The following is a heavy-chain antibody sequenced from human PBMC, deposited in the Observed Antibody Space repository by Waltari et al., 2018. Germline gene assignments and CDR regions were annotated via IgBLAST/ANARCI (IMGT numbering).Heavy chain of an antibody. CDR1: GGSISSSRSY. D-gene: IGHD3-16*01. CDR3: ARLEPDPRGWFDP. Sequence: QLQLQESGPGLVTPSETLSLTCTVSGGSISSSRSYWGWIRQPPGKGLEWIGSIYYSGSTYYNPSLKSRVTISVDTSKNQFSLKLSSVTAADTAVYYCARLEPDPRGWFDPWGQGTLVTVSS. J-gene: IGHJ5*02. V-gene: IGHV4-39*01. CDR2: IYYSGST.